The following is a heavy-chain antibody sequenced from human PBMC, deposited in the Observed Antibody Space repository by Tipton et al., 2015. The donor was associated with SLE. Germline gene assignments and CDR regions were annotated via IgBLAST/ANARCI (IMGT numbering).Heavy chain of an antibody. CDR2: IYYSGST. Sequence: TLSLTCTVSGASITSHYWSWIRQPPGKGLEWIGYIYYSGSTNYHPSLRGRGTISVDTSKNQFSLKLSSVTAADTAVYYCARSWAIVPAVINWLDPWGQGTLITVSS. CDR3: ARSWAIVPAVINWLDP. D-gene: IGHD2-2*01. J-gene: IGHJ5*02. V-gene: IGHV4-59*11. CDR1: GASITSHY.